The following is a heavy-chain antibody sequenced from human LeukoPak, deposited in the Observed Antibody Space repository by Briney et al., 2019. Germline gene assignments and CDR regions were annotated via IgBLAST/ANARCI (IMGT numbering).Heavy chain of an antibody. CDR3: ARDERDGYNT. V-gene: IGHV4-61*02. D-gene: IGHD5-24*01. CDR1: GGSISSGSYY. Sequence: PSETLSLTCTVSGGSISSGSYYWSWIRQPAGKGLEWIGRIYTSGSTNYNPSLKSRVTISVDTSKNQFSLKLSSVTAADTAVYYCARDERDGYNTWGQGTLVTVSS. J-gene: IGHJ5*02. CDR2: IYTSGST.